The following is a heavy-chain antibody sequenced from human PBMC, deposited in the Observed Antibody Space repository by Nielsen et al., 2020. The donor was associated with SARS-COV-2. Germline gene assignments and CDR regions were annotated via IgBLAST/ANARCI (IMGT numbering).Heavy chain of an antibody. V-gene: IGHV3-33*01. Sequence: LSLTCAASGFTFSSYGMHWVRQAPGKGLEWVAVIWYDGSNKYYADSVKGRFTISRDNSKNTLYLQMNSLRAEDTAVYYCARGPYSSSSYYFDYWGQGTLVTVSS. CDR3: ARGPYSSSSYYFDY. D-gene: IGHD6-6*01. J-gene: IGHJ4*02. CDR1: GFTFSSYG. CDR2: IWYDGSNK.